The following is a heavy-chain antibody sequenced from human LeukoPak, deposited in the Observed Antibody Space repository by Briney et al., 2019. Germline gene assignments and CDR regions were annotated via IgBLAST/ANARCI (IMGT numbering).Heavy chain of an antibody. CDR2: IYWNDDK. Sequence: SGPTLVKPTQTLTLTCTFSGFSLSTSGVGVGWIRQPPGKALEWLALIYWNDDKRYSPSLKSRLTITKDTSKNQVVLTMTNIDPVDTATYYCARATGVVGAFDIWGQGTMVTVSS. CDR3: ARATGVVGAFDI. V-gene: IGHV2-5*01. D-gene: IGHD7-27*01. CDR1: GFSLSTSGVG. J-gene: IGHJ3*02.